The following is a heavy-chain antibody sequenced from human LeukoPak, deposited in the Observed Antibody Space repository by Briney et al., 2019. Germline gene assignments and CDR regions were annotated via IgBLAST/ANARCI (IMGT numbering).Heavy chain of an antibody. Sequence: GRSLRLSCAASGFIFSSYGMHWVRQAPGKGVEWVAVIWYDGSDKYYADSVKGRFTISRDSSKNTLYLQMNSLRAEDTAVYNCARDRIAARPVYYYDMDVWGQGTTVTVSS. J-gene: IGHJ6*02. CDR1: GFIFSSYG. V-gene: IGHV3-33*01. CDR2: IWYDGSDK. CDR3: ARDRIAARPVYYYDMDV. D-gene: IGHD6-6*01.